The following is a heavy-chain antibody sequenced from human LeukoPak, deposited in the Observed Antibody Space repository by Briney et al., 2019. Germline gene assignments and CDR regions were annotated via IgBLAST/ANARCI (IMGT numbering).Heavy chain of an antibody. D-gene: IGHD6-13*01. V-gene: IGHV3-23*01. CDR2: IPGSGGDT. J-gene: IGHJ6*03. CDR3: AKSGSWYLGTSVGHYNYYMDV. Sequence: PAGSLTLSCATSGFIFSTYAMSWVRQAPGKGLEWVSGIPGSGGDTYYADSVKGRFTISRDNFRNTLHLQMNSLRAEDTAVYYCAKSGSWYLGTSVGHYNYYMDVWGNESAVSVCS. CDR1: GFIFSTYA.